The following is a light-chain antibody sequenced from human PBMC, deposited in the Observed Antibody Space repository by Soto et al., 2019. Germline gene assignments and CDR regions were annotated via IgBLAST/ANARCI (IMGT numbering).Light chain of an antibody. J-gene: IGLJ2*01. CDR1: SSDVGSYYF. V-gene: IGLV2-14*03. CDR2: DVT. Sequence: QSALTQPRSVSGSPGQSVTISCTGTSSDVGSYYFVSWYQQHPGKAPKIIIYDVTKRPSGVSNRFSGSKSGNTASLTISGLQAEDEADYYCSSYTTSTTRIIFGGGTKLTVL. CDR3: SSYTTSTTRII.